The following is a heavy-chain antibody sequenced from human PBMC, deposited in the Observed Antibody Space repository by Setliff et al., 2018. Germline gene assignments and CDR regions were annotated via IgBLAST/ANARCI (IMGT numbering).Heavy chain of an antibody. CDR3: AREAPGRYCSGGSCSYFDY. J-gene: IGHJ4*02. D-gene: IGHD2-15*01. CDR2: INAGNGNT. V-gene: IGHV1-3*03. Sequence: GASVKVSCKASGYTFTSYAMHWVRQAPGQRLEWMGWINAGNGNTKYSQEFQGRVTITRNTSISTAYMELSSLRSEDTAVYYCAREAPGRYCSGGSCSYFDYWGQGILVTVSS. CDR1: GYTFTSYA.